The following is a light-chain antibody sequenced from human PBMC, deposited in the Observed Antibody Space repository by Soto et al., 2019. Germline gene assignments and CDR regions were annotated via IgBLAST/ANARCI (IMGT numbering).Light chain of an antibody. CDR2: SAS. CDR1: QSVSSK. Sequence: EIVMTQFPATLSLSPGQRATLSCRASQSVSSKLAWYQQRPGQAPRLLIYSASTRATGIPARFSGSGSGTEFTLTISSLQSEDFAVYYCHQYNHWLTWTFGQGTKVDI. V-gene: IGKV3-15*01. J-gene: IGKJ1*01. CDR3: HQYNHWLTWT.